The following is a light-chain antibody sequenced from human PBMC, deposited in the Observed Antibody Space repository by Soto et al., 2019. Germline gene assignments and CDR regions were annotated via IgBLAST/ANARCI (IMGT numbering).Light chain of an antibody. J-gene: IGKJ1*01. Sequence: DLQMTQSPSSLSASVGERVTITCRASQSISSYLNWYQQKPGKAPKLLIYAASSLQSGVPSRFSGSGSGTDFTLTISSLQPEDFATYYCQQSYSTPVTFGQGTKVEIK. V-gene: IGKV1-39*01. CDR3: QQSYSTPVT. CDR1: QSISSY. CDR2: AAS.